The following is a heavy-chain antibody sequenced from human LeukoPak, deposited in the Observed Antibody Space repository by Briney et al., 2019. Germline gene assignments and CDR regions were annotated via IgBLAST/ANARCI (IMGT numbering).Heavy chain of an antibody. D-gene: IGHD6-19*01. CDR1: GFTFSSYA. CDR2: ISYDGSNK. V-gene: IGHV3-30-3*01. CDR3: ARDPDSSGWSQYYFDY. J-gene: IGHJ4*02. Sequence: GGSLRLSCAASGFTFSSYAMHWVRQAPGKGLEWVAVISYDGSNKYYADSVKGRFTISRDNSKNTLYLQMNSLRAEATAVYYCARDPDSSGWSQYYFDYWGQGTLVTVSS.